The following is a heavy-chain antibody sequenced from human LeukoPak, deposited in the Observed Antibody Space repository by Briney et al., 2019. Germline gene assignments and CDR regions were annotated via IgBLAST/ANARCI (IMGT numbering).Heavy chain of an antibody. Sequence: SETLSLTCTVSGGSISSGSYYWSWIRQPAGKGLEWIGRIYTSGSTNYNPSLKSRVTISVDTSKNQFSLKLSSVTAADTAVYYCARVGRITMVRGVIEEWGQGTLVTVSS. CDR3: ARVGRITMVRGVIEE. CDR1: GGSISSGSYY. CDR2: IYTSGST. D-gene: IGHD3-10*01. V-gene: IGHV4-61*02. J-gene: IGHJ4*02.